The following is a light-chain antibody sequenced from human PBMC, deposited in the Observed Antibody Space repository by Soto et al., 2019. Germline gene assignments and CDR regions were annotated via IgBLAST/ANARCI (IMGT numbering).Light chain of an antibody. CDR1: QSVSSN. CDR3: QQYNNWPIT. V-gene: IGKV3-15*01. Sequence: EIVMTQSPATLSVSPGERATLSCRASQSVSSNLAWYQHKPGQAPRLLISGASTRATGIPARFSGSGSGTEFTLTISSLQSADFAVYYCQQYNNWPITFGQGTRLEIK. J-gene: IGKJ5*01. CDR2: GAS.